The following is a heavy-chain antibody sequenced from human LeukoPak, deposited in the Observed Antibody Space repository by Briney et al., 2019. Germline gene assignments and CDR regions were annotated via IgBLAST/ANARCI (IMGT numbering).Heavy chain of an antibody. V-gene: IGHV3-30*18. Sequence: GGSLRLSCAASGFTFSNHGMHWVRQAPGKGLEWVAIISYDGSNKYYADSVKGRFTISGDNSKNTLYLQMNSLRAEDTAVYYCAKDQLWLGNPFDYWGQGTLVTISS. CDR1: GFTFSNHG. CDR3: AKDQLWLGNPFDY. CDR2: ISYDGSNK. D-gene: IGHD6-19*01. J-gene: IGHJ4*02.